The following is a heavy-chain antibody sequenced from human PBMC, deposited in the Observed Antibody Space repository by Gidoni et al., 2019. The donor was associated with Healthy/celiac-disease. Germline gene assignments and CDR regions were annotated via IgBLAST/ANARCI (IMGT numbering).Heavy chain of an antibody. CDR2: IIPIFGTA. CDR1: GGTFSSYA. D-gene: IGHD6-19*01. V-gene: IGHV1-69*01. Sequence: QVQLVQSGAEVKKPASSLKVSCKASGGTFSSYAISWVRQAPGQGLEWMGGIIPIFGTANYAQKFQGRGTITADESTSTAYREVSSLRAEDTALYYCARTGYSSGRTGAFDIWGQGTMVTVSS. CDR3: ARTGYSSGRTGAFDI. J-gene: IGHJ3*02.